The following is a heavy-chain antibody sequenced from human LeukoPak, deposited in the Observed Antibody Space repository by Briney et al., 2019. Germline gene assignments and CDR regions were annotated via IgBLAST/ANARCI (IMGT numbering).Heavy chain of an antibody. CDR1: GGTFSSYD. CDR3: ASGRTDIVVVPATLRNYFFDY. Sequence: SVKVSCKASGGTFSSYDISWVRQAPGQGLEWMGGIMPMFGTANYAQKFQGRVTITADKSTSTAYMELSSLRSEDTAVYYCASGRTDIVVVPATLRNYFFDYWGQGTLVTVSS. J-gene: IGHJ4*02. V-gene: IGHV1-69*06. CDR2: IMPMFGTA. D-gene: IGHD2-2*01.